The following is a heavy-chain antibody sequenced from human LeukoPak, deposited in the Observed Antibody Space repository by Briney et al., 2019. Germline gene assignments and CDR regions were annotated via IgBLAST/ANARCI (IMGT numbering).Heavy chain of an antibody. CDR3: ARRYFDY. Sequence: GGSLRLSCAASGFTFGGYDIHWVRQAPGKGLEWVAVLWSDGNHKSYADSVKGRFTISRDISKNTLHLQMDSLRAEDTAVYYCARRYFDYWGQGTLVTVSS. V-gene: IGHV3-33*01. D-gene: IGHD3-9*01. CDR1: GFTFGGYD. J-gene: IGHJ4*02. CDR2: LWSDGNHK.